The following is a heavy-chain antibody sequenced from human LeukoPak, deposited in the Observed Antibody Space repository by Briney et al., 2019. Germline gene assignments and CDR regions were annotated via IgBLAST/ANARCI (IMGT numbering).Heavy chain of an antibody. Sequence: SVKVSCKASGGTFSSYAISWVRQAPGQGLEWMGGIIPIFGTANYAQKFQGRVTITADESTSTAYMELSSLRPEDTAVYYCARSETDDYYYYGMDVWGKGTTVTVSS. CDR2: IIPIFGTA. V-gene: IGHV1-69*01. CDR1: GGTFSSYA. CDR3: ARSETDDYYYYGMDV. J-gene: IGHJ6*04.